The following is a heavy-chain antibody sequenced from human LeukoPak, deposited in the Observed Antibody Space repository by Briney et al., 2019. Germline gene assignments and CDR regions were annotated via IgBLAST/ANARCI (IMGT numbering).Heavy chain of an antibody. D-gene: IGHD5-12*01. CDR2: ISSSSSTI. CDR3: AREKGYSGYVYFFDY. V-gene: IGHV3-48*04. CDR1: GFTFSSYS. J-gene: IGHJ4*02. Sequence: PGGSLRLSCAASGFTFSSYSMNWVRQAPGKGLEWVSYISSSSSTIYYADSVKGRFTISRDNAKNSLYLQMNSLRAEDTAVYYCAREKGYSGYVYFFDYWGQGTLVTVSS.